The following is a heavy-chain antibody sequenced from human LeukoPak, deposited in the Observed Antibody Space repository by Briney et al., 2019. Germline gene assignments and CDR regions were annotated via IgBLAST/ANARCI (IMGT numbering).Heavy chain of an antibody. CDR2: TRSRAKGYTI. V-gene: IGHV3-72*01. J-gene: IGHJ6*03. D-gene: IGHD3-10*01. CDR1: GFTFSDYY. Sequence: PGGSLRLSCAASGFTFSDYYMDWVRQAPGKGLEWVGRTRSRAKGYTIEYAASVKGRFTVSRDDSKNSLYLYMNSLKTEDTAVYYCARGFPRPYGSGNPHYDMDVWGKGTTVTVSS. CDR3: ARGFPRPYGSGNPHYDMDV.